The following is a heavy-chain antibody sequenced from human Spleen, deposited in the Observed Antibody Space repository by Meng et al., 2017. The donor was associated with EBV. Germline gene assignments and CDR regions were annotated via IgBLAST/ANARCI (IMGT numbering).Heavy chain of an antibody. J-gene: IGHJ5*02. CDR1: GASISGSHYY. Sequence: QLTRQGSGPGLVKASHTLSLTCTVSGASISGSHYYWGWIRQPPGKGLEWIGSIYFGATSFYNPSLKSRVTISVDTSKNQFSLKVTSVTAADTAVYYCARIELELSPWGQGTLVTVSS. CDR2: IYFGATS. D-gene: IGHD1-7*01. V-gene: IGHV4-39*07. CDR3: ARIELELSP.